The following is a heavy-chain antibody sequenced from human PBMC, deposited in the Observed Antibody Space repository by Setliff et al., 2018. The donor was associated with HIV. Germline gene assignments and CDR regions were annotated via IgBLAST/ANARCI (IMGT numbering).Heavy chain of an antibody. J-gene: IGHJ4*02. V-gene: IGHV4-4*07. D-gene: IGHD3-10*02. Sequence: KPSETLSLTCSVSGVTISSHFWTWIRQPAGKGLEWIGRAYTGGSTNHNPSLKGRVTISIDTSKAQFSLKLISVTAADTAVYYCVRRDVSFLFGQFDSWGQGILVTVSS. CDR1: GVTISSHF. CDR3: VRRDVSFLFGQFDS. CDR2: AYTGGST.